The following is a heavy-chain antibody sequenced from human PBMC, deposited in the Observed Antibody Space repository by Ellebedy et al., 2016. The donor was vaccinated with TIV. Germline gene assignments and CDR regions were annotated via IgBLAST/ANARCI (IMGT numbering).Heavy chain of an antibody. V-gene: IGHV3-23*03. Sequence: GESLKISCVGSGFSFSTYATAWVRQTPEKGLGWVSGIYRGGTKTYYAESVKGRFTISRDNSKNTMYLEMNSLRAEDTAMYYCARDLYIGAYDVFDYWGQGTLVTVSS. CDR2: IYRGGTKT. CDR3: ARDLYIGAYDVFDY. D-gene: IGHD3-3*01. J-gene: IGHJ4*02. CDR1: GFSFSTYA.